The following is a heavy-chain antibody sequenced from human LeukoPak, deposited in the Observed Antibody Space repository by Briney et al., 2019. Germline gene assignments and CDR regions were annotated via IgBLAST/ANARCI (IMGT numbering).Heavy chain of an antibody. Sequence: PGRSLRLSCAASGFTFDDYAMHWVRQAPGKGLEWVSGISWNSGSIGYADSVKGRFTISRDNAKNSLYLQMNSLRAEDTAVYYCARDRDTAMVSGDYWGQGTLVTVSS. CDR2: ISWNSGSI. CDR1: GFTFDDYA. CDR3: ARDRDTAMVSGDY. D-gene: IGHD5-18*01. V-gene: IGHV3-9*01. J-gene: IGHJ4*02.